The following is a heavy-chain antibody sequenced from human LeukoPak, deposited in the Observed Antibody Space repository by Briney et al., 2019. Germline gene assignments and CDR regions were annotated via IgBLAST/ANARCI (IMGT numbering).Heavy chain of an antibody. Sequence: PGGSLRLSCAPSGFTFSSYSMNWVRQAPGKGLEWVSSISSSSSYIYYADSVKGRFTISRDNAKNSLYLQMNSLRSEDTAVFYCATYYFDSRGYSYAGGYFDNWGQGTLVTVSS. J-gene: IGHJ4*02. CDR2: ISSSSSYI. CDR3: ATYYFDSRGYSYAGGYFDN. CDR1: GFTFSSYS. D-gene: IGHD3-22*01. V-gene: IGHV3-21*04.